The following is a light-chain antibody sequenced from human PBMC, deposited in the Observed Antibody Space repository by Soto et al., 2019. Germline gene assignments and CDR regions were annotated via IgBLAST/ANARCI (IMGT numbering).Light chain of an antibody. V-gene: IGLV2-14*02. CDR1: RNDIGTYNL. CDR3: TSFAPGRIYV. Sequence: QSVLTQPASVSESPGQSISISCGGGRNDIGTYNLVSWYQQHPGKAPKLIIYEVSHRFSGLSYRFSGSKSGNTASLTISGLQAEDEGDYYCTSFAPGRIYVFGSGTKLTVL. J-gene: IGLJ1*01. CDR2: EVS.